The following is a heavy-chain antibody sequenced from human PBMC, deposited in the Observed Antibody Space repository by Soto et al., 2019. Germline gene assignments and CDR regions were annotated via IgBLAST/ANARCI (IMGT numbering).Heavy chain of an antibody. Sequence: GGSLRLSCAASGFIVSSNYMTWVRQAPGKGLEWVSLLYSGGATHYAASVKGRFTISSHSSQNTLFLQMNSLRTEDTATYYCLRGRYGSQIHWGQGTKVTVSS. V-gene: IGHV3-53*04. CDR2: LYSGGAT. CDR3: LRGRYGSQIH. J-gene: IGHJ4*02. D-gene: IGHD3-10*01. CDR1: GFIVSSNY.